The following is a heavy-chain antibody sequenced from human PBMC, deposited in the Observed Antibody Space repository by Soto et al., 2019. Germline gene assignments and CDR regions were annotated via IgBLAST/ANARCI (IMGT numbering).Heavy chain of an antibody. Sequence: PGGSLRLSCAASGFTFSSYDMHWVRQPTGKGLEWVSAIGTAGDTYYPDSVKGRFTISRENAKNSLYPQMNSLRAGDTAVYYCARVLRGYSGFEDYYDYWGQGA. CDR3: ARVLRGYSGFEDYYDY. D-gene: IGHD5-12*01. V-gene: IGHV3-13*04. CDR1: GFTFSSYD. CDR2: IGTAGDT. J-gene: IGHJ4*02.